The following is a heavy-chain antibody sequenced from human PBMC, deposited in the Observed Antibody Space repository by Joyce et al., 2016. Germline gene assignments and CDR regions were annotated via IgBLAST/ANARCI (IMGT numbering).Heavy chain of an antibody. CDR3: ARHVTDWFDP. V-gene: IGHV5-10-1*03. J-gene: IGHJ5*02. Sequence: EVQLVQSGAEVKKPGESLRISCKGSGYSFTSHWISWVRQMPGKGLEWMGRIDPRDSYTDYSPSFEGHVTISVDKTISAAYLQWSSLRASDTAIYYCARHVTDWFDPWGRGTLVTVSS. CDR1: GYSFTSHW. CDR2: IDPRDSYT. D-gene: IGHD3-10*02.